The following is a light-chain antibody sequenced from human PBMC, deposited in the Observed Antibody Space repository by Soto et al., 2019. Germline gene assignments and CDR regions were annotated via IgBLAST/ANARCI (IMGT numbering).Light chain of an antibody. V-gene: IGKV3-20*01. CDR2: GAS. J-gene: IGKJ1*01. Sequence: EIVLTQSPGTLSLSPGERATLSCRASQSVSSSNLAWYQQKPGQAPRLLIYGASSTATGIPDRFSGSGSGTDFTLTISRLAPEYFAVYYCQQYGSSPQTFGQGTKVEIK. CDR3: QQYGSSPQT. CDR1: QSVSSSN.